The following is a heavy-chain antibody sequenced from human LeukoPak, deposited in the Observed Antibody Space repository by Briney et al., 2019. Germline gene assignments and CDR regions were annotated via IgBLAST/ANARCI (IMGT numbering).Heavy chain of an antibody. V-gene: IGHV5-10-1*01. CDR3: ARHGGGFDY. J-gene: IGHJ4*02. CDR2: IDPRDSYS. Sequence: GESLKISCKGSGYSSTTYRISWVRQMPGKGLEWMGTIDPRDSYSSYSPSFQGHVTISADKSISTASLQWSSLKASDTAMYYCARHGGGFDYWGQGTLVTVSS. D-gene: IGHD3-10*01. CDR1: GYSSTTYR.